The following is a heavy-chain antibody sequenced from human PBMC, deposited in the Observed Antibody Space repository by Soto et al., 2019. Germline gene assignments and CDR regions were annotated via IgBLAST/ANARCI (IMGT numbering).Heavy chain of an antibody. J-gene: IGHJ4*02. CDR3: ARDQGRGYSYGFDY. Sequence: GGSLRLSCAASGFTFSSYGMHWVRQAPGKGLEWVAVIWYDGSNKYYADSVKGRFTISRDNSKNTLYLQMNSLRAEDTAVYYCARDQGRGYSYGFDYWGQGTQVTVSS. D-gene: IGHD5-18*01. CDR2: IWYDGSNK. V-gene: IGHV3-33*01. CDR1: GFTFSSYG.